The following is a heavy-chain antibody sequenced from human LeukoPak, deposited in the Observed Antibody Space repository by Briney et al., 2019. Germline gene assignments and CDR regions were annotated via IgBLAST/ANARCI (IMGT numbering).Heavy chain of an antibody. D-gene: IGHD1-26*01. CDR2: IWYYGSNK. CDR1: GFTFSSYG. J-gene: IGHJ6*02. V-gene: IGHV3-33*01. Sequence: PGGSLRLSCAASGFTFSSYGMQWVRQAPGKGLEGVAVIWYYGSNKYYADSVKGRFTISRDNSKNTLYLQMNSLRAEDTAVYYCAREKVGATGNGMDVWGQGTTVTVSS. CDR3: AREKVGATGNGMDV.